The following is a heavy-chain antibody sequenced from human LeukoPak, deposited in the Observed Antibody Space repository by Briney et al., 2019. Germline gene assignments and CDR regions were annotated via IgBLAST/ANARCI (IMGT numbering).Heavy chain of an antibody. V-gene: IGHV4-4*02. CDR1: GDSISSSNW. D-gene: IGHD3-22*01. Sequence: PSETLSLTCAVSGDSISSSNWWSWVRQPPGKGLEWIGEIYHSGSTNYNPSLKSRVTIAVDKSKNQFSLKLSSVTAADTAVYYCARHRPGYYYAFDYWGQGTLVTVSS. CDR2: IYHSGST. J-gene: IGHJ4*02. CDR3: ARHRPGYYYAFDY.